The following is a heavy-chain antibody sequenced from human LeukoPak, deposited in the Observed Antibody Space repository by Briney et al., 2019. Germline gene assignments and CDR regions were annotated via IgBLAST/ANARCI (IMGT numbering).Heavy chain of an antibody. J-gene: IGHJ4*02. CDR1: GFTFSSYA. CDR2: ISWNSGSI. D-gene: IGHD2-2*01. Sequence: GGSLRLSCAGSGFTFSSYAMHWVRQAPGKGLEWVSGISWNSGSIGYADSVKGRFTISRDNAKNSLYLQMNSLRAEDTALYYCAKDMCSSTSCYGYFDYWGQGTLVTVSS. CDR3: AKDMCSSTSCYGYFDY. V-gene: IGHV3-9*01.